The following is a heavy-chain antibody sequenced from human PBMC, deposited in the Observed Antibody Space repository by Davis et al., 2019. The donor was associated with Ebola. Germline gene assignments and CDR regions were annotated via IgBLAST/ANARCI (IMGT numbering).Heavy chain of an antibody. CDR2: QSGSAAAT. D-gene: IGHD2-2*01. CDR3: ATNCSGATCYSGGDY. V-gene: IGHV3-23*01. CDR1: GFTFNSRS. J-gene: IGHJ4*02. Sequence: GESLKIPCAASGFTFNSRSMNWVRQAPGKGLEWVSSQSGSAAATYYAASVKGRFTIARDNSKNSLYLDMRSLRADETAVYYCATNCSGATCYSGGDYWGQGTLVTVSS.